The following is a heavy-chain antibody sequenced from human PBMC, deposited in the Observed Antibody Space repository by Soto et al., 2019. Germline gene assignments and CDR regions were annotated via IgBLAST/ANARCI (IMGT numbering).Heavy chain of an antibody. CDR1: GFTFSSYS. CDR3: ARDEGLVVVAAISSIVEVMDV. Sequence: EVQLVESGGGLVKPGGSLRLSCAASGFTFSSYSMNWVRQAPGKGLEWVSSISSSSSYIYYADSVKGRFTISRDNAKNSLYLQMNSLRAEETAVYYCARDEGLVVVAAISSIVEVMDVWGQGTTVTVSS. V-gene: IGHV3-21*01. J-gene: IGHJ6*02. CDR2: ISSSSSYI. D-gene: IGHD2-15*01.